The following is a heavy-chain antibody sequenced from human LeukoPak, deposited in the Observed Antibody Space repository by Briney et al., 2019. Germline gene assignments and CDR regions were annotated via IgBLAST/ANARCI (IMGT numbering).Heavy chain of an antibody. CDR2: ISAYNGNT. CDR3: ARDLRIVGATTSSYFDY. CDR1: GYTFTSYG. D-gene: IGHD1-26*01. J-gene: IGHJ4*02. Sequence: GASVKVSCKASGYTFTSYGISWVRQAPGQGLEWMGWISAYNGNTNYAQKLQGRVTMTTDTSTSTAYMELRSLRSDDTAVYYCARDLRIVGATTSSYFDYWGQGTLVTVSS. V-gene: IGHV1-18*01.